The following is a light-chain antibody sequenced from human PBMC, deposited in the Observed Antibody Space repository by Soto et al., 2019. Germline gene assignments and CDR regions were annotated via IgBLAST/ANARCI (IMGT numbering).Light chain of an antibody. CDR2: DAS. CDR3: QQYNSYSPT. J-gene: IGKJ1*01. Sequence: DIQMTQSPSTLSASVGDRVTITCRASQSISSWLAWYQQKPGKAPKLLIYDASSLESGVPSRFSGSGSGTEFTLTISSLQTDDFATYYCQQYNSYSPTFGHGTKVEIK. CDR1: QSISSW. V-gene: IGKV1-5*01.